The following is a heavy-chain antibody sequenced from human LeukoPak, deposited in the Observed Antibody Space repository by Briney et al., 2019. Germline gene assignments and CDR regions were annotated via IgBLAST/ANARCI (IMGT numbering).Heavy chain of an antibody. V-gene: IGHV3-30-3*01. J-gene: IGHJ3*02. CDR2: ISYDGSNK. Sequence: QPGGSLRLSCAASGFTFSSYAMHWVRQAPGKGLEWVAVISYDGSNKYYADSVKGRFTISRDNSKNTLYLQMNSLRAEDTAVYYCATPSYGGNSFGAFDIWGQGTMVTVSS. D-gene: IGHD4-23*01. CDR3: ATPSYGGNSFGAFDI. CDR1: GFTFSSYA.